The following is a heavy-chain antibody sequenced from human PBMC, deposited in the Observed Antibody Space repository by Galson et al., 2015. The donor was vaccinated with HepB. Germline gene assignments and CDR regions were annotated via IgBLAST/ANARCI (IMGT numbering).Heavy chain of an antibody. V-gene: IGHV3-43*01. J-gene: IGHJ6*02. CDR2: ISWDGGST. D-gene: IGHD2-8*01. CDR1: GFTFDDYT. CDR3: AKDWGICTNGVCPTVSYGMDV. Sequence: SLRLSCAASGFTFDDYTMHWVRQAPGKGLEWVSLISWDGGSTYYADSVKGRFTISRDNSKNSLYLQMNSLRTEDTALYYCAKDWGICTNGVCPTVSYGMDVWGQGTTVTVSS.